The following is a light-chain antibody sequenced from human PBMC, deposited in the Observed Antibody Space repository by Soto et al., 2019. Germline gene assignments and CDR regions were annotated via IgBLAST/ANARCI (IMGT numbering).Light chain of an antibody. J-gene: IGKJ5*01. V-gene: IGKV3-20*01. CDR3: QHYDSLPIT. CDR1: QSVSSSY. CDR2: GAS. Sequence: EIVLTQSPGTLSLSPVERATLSCRASQSVSSSYLAWYQQKPGQPPRLLIYGASSGATGIPDRFSGSGSGTDFTLTISRLEPEDFAVFYCQHYDSLPITFGQGTRLEIK.